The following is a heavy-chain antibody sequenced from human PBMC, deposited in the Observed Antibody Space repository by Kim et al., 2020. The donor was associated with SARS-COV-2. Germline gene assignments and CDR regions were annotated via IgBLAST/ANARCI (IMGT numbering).Heavy chain of an antibody. CDR3: ARLGYYGSGSPNWFDP. D-gene: IGHD3-10*01. J-gene: IGHJ5*02. Sequence: SFQGQVTISADKSISTAYLQWSSLKASDTAMYYCARLGYYGSGSPNWFDPWGQGTLVTVSS. V-gene: IGHV5-51*01.